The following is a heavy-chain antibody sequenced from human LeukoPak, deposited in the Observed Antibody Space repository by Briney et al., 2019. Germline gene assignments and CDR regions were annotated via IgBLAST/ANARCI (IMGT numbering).Heavy chain of an antibody. CDR1: GGSISSYF. D-gene: IGHD2-15*01. J-gene: IGHJ4*02. CDR2: IYYSGST. Sequence: SGTLSLTCTVSGGSISSYFWSWVRQPPGKGVEWIGYIYYSGSTNYNPSLKSRVTISVDTSKNQFSLKLASVTTADTAVYYCARDRCLGYWGRGTLVTVSS. CDR3: ARDRCLGY. V-gene: IGHV4-59*01.